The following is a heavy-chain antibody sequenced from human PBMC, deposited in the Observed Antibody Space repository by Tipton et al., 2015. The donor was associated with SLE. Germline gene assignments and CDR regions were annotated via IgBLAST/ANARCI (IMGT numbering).Heavy chain of an antibody. CDR1: GASISSSDYS. V-gene: IGHV4-39*01. CDR2: IYYNGGT. J-gene: IGHJ4*02. Sequence: TLSLTCNVSGASISSSDYSWGWMRQPPGEGLEWIGTIYYNGGTHSNPSLKSRVSISVDTSKNQLSLKLISVTAADTAVYYCRGYYDSSGYYYTGLRTSYLDYWGQGTLVTVSS. D-gene: IGHD3-22*01. CDR3: RGYYDSSGYYYTGLRTSYLDY.